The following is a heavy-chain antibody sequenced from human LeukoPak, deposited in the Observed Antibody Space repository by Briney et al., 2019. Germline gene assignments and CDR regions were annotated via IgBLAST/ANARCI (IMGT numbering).Heavy chain of an antibody. CDR2: ISYDGSNK. CDR3: ARDMVAVAGAGPFDY. CDR1: GFTFSSYA. V-gene: IGHV3-30*04. D-gene: IGHD6-19*01. J-gene: IGHJ4*02. Sequence: PGGSLRLSCAASGFTFSSYAMHWVRQAPGKGLEWVAVISYDGSNKYYADSVKGRFTISRDNSKNTLYLQMNSLRAEDTAVYYCARDMVAVAGAGPFDYWGQGTLVTVSS.